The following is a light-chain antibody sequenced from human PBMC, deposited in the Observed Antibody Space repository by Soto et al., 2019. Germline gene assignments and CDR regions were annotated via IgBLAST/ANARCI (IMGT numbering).Light chain of an antibody. Sequence: QSALTQPASVSGSPGQSITISCTGTSSDVGGYNYVSWYQQHPGKAPKLMIYDVSNRPSGVSNRFSGSKSGNTASLTFSGLQAEDEADYYCSSYTSSSIVVFGGGTKLTVL. CDR3: SSYTSSSIVV. CDR1: SSDVGGYNY. V-gene: IGLV2-14*01. CDR2: DVS. J-gene: IGLJ2*01.